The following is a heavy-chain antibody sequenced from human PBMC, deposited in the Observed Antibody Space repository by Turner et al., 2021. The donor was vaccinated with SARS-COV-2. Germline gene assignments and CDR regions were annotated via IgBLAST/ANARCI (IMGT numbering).Heavy chain of an antibody. CDR2: IWYDEINK. V-gene: IGHV3-33*01. CDR1: GFPFSSYG. J-gene: IGHJ3*02. Sequence: QVQLVASGGSVVQPGRSLRRSCAAAGFPFSSYGMHWVRQGPGKGLEWVAVIWYDEINKNYGDSVKGRFTISRDNSKNTLYLQMNSLRAEDTAVYYCARDMGPVGRDAFDIWGQGTMVTISS. CDR3: ARDMGPVGRDAFDI. D-gene: IGHD1-26*01.